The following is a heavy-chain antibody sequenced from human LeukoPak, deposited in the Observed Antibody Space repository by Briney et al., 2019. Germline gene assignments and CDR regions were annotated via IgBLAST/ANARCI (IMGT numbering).Heavy chain of an antibody. CDR3: ARDSGYSYGYVR. Sequence: SETLSLTCTVSGGSISGDYWSWIRQSPAKGLEWIGYIYSSGSTNYNPSLKSRVTISVDTSKNQFSLKLSSVTAADTAVYYCARDSGYSYGYVRWGQGTLVTVSS. CDR1: GGSISGDY. CDR2: IYSSGST. D-gene: IGHD5-18*01. V-gene: IGHV4-4*08. J-gene: IGHJ4*02.